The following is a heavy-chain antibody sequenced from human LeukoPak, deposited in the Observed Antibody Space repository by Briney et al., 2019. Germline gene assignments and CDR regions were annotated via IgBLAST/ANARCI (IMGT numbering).Heavy chain of an antibody. J-gene: IGHJ4*02. D-gene: IGHD5-18*01. V-gene: IGHV1-2*02. CDR2: INPNSGGT. Sequence: ASVRVSCKASGYTFTSYGISWVRQAPGQGLEWMGWINPNSGGTNYAQKFQGRVTMTRDTSISTAYMELSRLRSDDTAVYYCARDTAMVRRRGVDYWGQGTLVTVSS. CDR1: GYTFTSYG. CDR3: ARDTAMVRRRGVDY.